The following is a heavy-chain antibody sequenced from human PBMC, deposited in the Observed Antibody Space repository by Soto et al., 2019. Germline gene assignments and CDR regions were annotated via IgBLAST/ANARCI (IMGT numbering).Heavy chain of an antibody. Sequence: TSETLSLTCSVSGAALNSGNYYWSWIRQVPGKGLEWIGHIYVTGAVGYNPSLRDRITISRDTSERQFSLNLRLVTAADTAVYYCARLRIATNNYKWFDPWGQGTLVTVSS. J-gene: IGHJ5*02. CDR2: IYVTGAV. V-gene: IGHV4-31*03. CDR3: ARLRIATNNYKWFDP. CDR1: GAALNSGNYY. D-gene: IGHD2-21*01.